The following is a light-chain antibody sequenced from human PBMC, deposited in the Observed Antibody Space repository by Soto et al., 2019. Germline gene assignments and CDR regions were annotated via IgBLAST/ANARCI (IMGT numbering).Light chain of an antibody. Sequence: QSALTQPRSVSGSPGQSGTISCTGTSIDVGGYNYVSWYQEQPGKAPKLMIYDVSKRPSGVPDRFSGSKSGNTASLTISGLKAEDEADYYCQSFDSSRIGLLFGGGTKVTVL. CDR2: DVS. CDR3: QSFDSSRIGLL. CDR1: SIDVGGYNY. J-gene: IGLJ2*01. V-gene: IGLV2-11*01.